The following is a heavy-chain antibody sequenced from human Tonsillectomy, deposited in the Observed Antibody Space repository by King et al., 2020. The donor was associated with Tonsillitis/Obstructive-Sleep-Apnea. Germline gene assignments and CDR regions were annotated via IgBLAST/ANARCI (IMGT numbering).Heavy chain of an antibody. CDR2: IYPGDSET. CDR3: ARLSSSRYCSAGSCFRYYFYSYMDV. J-gene: IGHJ6*03. CDR1: GYSFTNYW. Sequence: QLVQSGAEVKKPGESLKISCKGSGYSFTNYWIGWVRQMPGKGLEWMGIIYPGDSETKYSPPFQGQVTISADKSTSTAYLPWTSLKASDPALYFGARLSSSRYCSAGSCFRYYFYSYMDVWGKGTTVTVSS. V-gene: IGHV5-51*01. D-gene: IGHD2-15*01.